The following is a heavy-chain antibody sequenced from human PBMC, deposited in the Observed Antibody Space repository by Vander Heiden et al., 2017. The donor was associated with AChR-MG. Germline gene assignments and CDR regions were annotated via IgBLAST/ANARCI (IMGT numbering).Heavy chain of an antibody. Sequence: VQLFEAGGGLVQGCGSPRLSCAAAGYAFISYAMGWVRQAPGKGLEWVSAISASGGSTYYADSVKGRFTISRDNSKNTLYLQMNSLRADDTAVYDCAKGDWSRPSCYTNYWGQGTLVTVSS. V-gene: IGHV3-23*01. CDR3: AKGDWSRPSCYTNY. D-gene: IGHD2-2*02. CDR1: GYAFISYA. CDR2: ISASGGST. J-gene: IGHJ4*02.